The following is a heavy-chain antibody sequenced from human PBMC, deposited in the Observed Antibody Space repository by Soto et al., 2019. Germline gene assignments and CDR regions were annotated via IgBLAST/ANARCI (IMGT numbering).Heavy chain of an antibody. V-gene: IGHV1-2*04. J-gene: IGHJ6*02. CDR2: INPNSGGT. CDR3: ARDMYYDFWSGHNRSYYYGMDV. D-gene: IGHD3-3*01. Sequence: ASVKVSCKASGYTFNGYYMHWVRQAPGQGLEWMGWINPNSGGTNYAQKFQGWVTMTRDTSISTAYMELSRLRSDDTAVYYCARDMYYDFWSGHNRSYYYGMDVWGQGTTVTVSS. CDR1: GYTFNGYY.